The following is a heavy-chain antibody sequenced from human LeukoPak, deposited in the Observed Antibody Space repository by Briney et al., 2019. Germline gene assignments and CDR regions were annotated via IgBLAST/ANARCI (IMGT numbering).Heavy chain of an antibody. CDR1: GFTFSSYG. CDR3: ARDSSTDFWSYYFDY. J-gene: IGHJ4*02. Sequence: GGSLRLSCAASGFTFSSYGMHWVRQAPGKGLEWVAFIRYDGSNNYNVDSVKGRFTISRDNSKNTLYLQLNSLRPEDTAVYYCARDSSTDFWSYYFDYWGQGILVTVSS. V-gene: IGHV3-30*02. D-gene: IGHD3-3*01. CDR2: IRYDGSNN.